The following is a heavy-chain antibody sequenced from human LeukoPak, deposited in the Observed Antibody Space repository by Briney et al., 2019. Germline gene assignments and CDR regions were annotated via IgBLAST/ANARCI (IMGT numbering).Heavy chain of an antibody. CDR2: ISGSGGST. CDR3: ARDRRYYDSSGYWHDTFDI. Sequence: GGSLRLSCAASGFTFSSYGMSWVRQAPGKGLEWVSAISGSGGSTYYADSVKGRFTISRDNAKNSLYLQMNSLRAEDTAVYYCARDRRYYDSSGYWHDTFDIWGQGTMVTVSS. J-gene: IGHJ3*02. D-gene: IGHD3-22*01. V-gene: IGHV3-23*01. CDR1: GFTFSSYG.